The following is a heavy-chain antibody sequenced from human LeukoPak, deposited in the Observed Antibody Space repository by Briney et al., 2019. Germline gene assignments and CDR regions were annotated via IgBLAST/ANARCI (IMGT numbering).Heavy chain of an antibody. V-gene: IGHV6-1*01. D-gene: IGHD1-26*01. CDR3: ARDRSYAWELLGAFGI. CDR1: GDSVSSNSAA. CDR2: TYYRSKWYN. J-gene: IGHJ3*02. Sequence: SQTLSLTCVISGDSVSSNSAAWNWIRQSPSRGLEWLGRTYYRSKWYNDYAVSVKSRITINPDTSKNQFSLQLNSVTPEDTAVYYCARDRSYAWELLGAFGIWGQGTMVTVSS.